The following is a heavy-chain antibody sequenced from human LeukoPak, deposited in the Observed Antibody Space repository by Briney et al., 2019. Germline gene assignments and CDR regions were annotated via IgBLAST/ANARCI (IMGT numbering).Heavy chain of an antibody. Sequence: GGSLRLSCAASGFTFSSYGMHWVRQAPGKGLEWVAFIRYDGSNKYYADSVKGRFTISRDNSKNTLYLQMNSLRAEDTAVYYCAKGSTFMVRGVIPSYFDYWGQGTLVTVSS. CDR1: GFTFSSYG. V-gene: IGHV3-30*02. J-gene: IGHJ4*02. D-gene: IGHD3-10*01. CDR3: AKGSTFMVRGVIPSYFDY. CDR2: IRYDGSNK.